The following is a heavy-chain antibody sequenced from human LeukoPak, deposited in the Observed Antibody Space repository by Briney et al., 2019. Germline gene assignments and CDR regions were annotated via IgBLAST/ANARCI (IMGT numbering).Heavy chain of an antibody. Sequence: GGSLRLSCAASGFTFSSSWMHWVRQAPRTGLVWVSHIKSDESITSYADSVKGRFTISRDNAKNTLYLQMNSLRAEDTAVYYCVRDRSYGMDVWGQGTTVTVSS. CDR3: VRDRSYGMDV. J-gene: IGHJ6*02. CDR1: GFTFSSSW. CDR2: IKSDESIT. V-gene: IGHV3-74*01.